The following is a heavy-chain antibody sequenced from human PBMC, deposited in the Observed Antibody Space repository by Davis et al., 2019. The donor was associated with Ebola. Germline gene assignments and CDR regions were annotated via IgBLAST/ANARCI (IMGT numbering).Heavy chain of an antibody. J-gene: IGHJ6*02. CDR3: ARNWGLSGYYYGMDV. V-gene: IGHV3-74*01. CDR2: INSDGSST. D-gene: IGHD7-27*01. CDR1: GFTFSSYW. Sequence: HTGGSLRLSCAASGFTFSSYWMHWVRQAPGKGLVWVSRINSDGSSTSYADSVKGRFTISRDNAKNTLYLQMNSLRAEDTAVYYCARNWGLSGYYYGMDVWGQGTTVTVSS.